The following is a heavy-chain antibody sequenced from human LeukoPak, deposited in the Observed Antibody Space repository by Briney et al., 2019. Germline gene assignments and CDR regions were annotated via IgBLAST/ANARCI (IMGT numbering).Heavy chain of an antibody. D-gene: IGHD2-8*02. V-gene: IGHV4-61*02. CDR1: GGSISSGSYY. CDR2: IYTSGST. CDR3: ARVGTDSINWFDP. J-gene: IGHJ5*02. Sequence: PSQTLSLTCTVSGGSISSGSYYWSWIRQPAGKGLERIGRIYTSGSTNYNPSLKSRVTISVDTSKNQFSLKLSSVTAADTAVYYCARVGTDSINWFDPWGQGTLVTVSS.